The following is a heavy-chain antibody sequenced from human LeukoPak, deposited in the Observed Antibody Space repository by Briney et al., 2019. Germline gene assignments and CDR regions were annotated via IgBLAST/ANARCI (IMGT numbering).Heavy chain of an antibody. CDR1: GYTFTSYG. CDR3: ARDLTTVTETYYYYYYGMAV. Sequence: GASVKVSCKASGYTFTSYGISWVRQAPGQGLEWMGWISAYNGNTNYAQKLQGRVTMTTDTSTSTAYMELRSLRSDDTAVYYCARDLTTVTETYYYYYYGMAVWGKGTTVTVSS. D-gene: IGHD4-17*01. J-gene: IGHJ6*04. CDR2: ISAYNGNT. V-gene: IGHV1-18*01.